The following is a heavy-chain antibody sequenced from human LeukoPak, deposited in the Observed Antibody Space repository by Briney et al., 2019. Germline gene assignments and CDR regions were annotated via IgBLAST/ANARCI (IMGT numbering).Heavy chain of an antibody. D-gene: IGHD5-24*01. Sequence: PGGSLKVSCAASGFVFSASAIHWVRQASGKGLEWVGRIRSKTNGYTTAYAASVIGRFTISRDESESTAYLQMNSLKNEDTGVYYCLGLRDGRDFWGQGTLVAVSS. CDR2: IRSKTNGYTT. CDR3: LGLRDGRDF. J-gene: IGHJ4*02. CDR1: GFVFSASA. V-gene: IGHV3-73*01.